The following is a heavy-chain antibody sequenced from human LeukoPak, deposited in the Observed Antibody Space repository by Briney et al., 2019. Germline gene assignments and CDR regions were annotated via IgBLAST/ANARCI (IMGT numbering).Heavy chain of an antibody. Sequence: TLSLTCTVSGGSISSGDSYWCGIRQPPGKGLWWIGNIYYSGSTYYNPSLKSRVTISVDTSKNQFSLKLSSVTAADTAVYYCARVTHRFLEWSFDYWGQGTLVTVSS. D-gene: IGHD3-3*01. V-gene: IGHV4-30-4*08. J-gene: IGHJ4*02. CDR1: GGSISSGDSY. CDR3: ARVTHRFLEWSFDY. CDR2: IYYSGST.